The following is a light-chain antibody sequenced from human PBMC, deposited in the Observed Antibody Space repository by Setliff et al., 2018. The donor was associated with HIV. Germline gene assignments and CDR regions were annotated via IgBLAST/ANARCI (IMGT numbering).Light chain of an antibody. CDR3: SSYTSSYTFV. CDR2: DVS. CDR1: SSDVGAYNY. V-gene: IGLV2-14*03. Sequence: SALTQPASVSGSPGQSITISCTGTSSDVGAYNYVSWYQQHPGKAPKLMIYDVSNRPSGVSNRFSGSKSGNTASLTISGLQAEDEADYYCSSYTSSYTFVFGTGTK. J-gene: IGLJ1*01.